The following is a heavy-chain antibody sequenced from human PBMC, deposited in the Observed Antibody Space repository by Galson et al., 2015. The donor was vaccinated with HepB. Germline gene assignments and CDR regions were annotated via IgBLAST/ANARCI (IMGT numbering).Heavy chain of an antibody. Sequence: SLRLSCAASGFTFSDYYMSWIRQAPGKGLEWVSYISSSGSTIYYADSVKGRFTISRDNAKNSLYLQMNSLRAEDTAVYYCARAGYWELAPFDYWGQGTLVTVSS. D-gene: IGHD1-26*01. V-gene: IGHV3-11*01. CDR3: ARAGYWELAPFDY. CDR2: ISSSGSTI. J-gene: IGHJ4*02. CDR1: GFTFSDYY.